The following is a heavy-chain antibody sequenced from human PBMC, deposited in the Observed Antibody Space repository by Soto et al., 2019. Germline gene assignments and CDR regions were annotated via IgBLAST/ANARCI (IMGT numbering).Heavy chain of an antibody. D-gene: IGHD3-3*01. CDR1: GFTFSSYE. Sequence: GGSLRLSCAASGFTFSSYEMNWVRQAPGKGLEWVSYISSSDSAIYYADSVKGRFTISRDNAKNSLYLQMDSLRAEDTAVYYCASLEMATMQGWGQGTLVTVSS. V-gene: IGHV3-48*03. J-gene: IGHJ4*02. CDR2: ISSSDSAI. CDR3: ASLEMATMQG.